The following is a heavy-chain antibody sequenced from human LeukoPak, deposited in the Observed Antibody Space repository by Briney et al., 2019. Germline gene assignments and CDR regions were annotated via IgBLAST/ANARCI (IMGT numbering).Heavy chain of an antibody. CDR2: IRYDGSNQ. J-gene: IGHJ4*02. Sequence: GGSLRLSCAASGFTFSKYGMHWVRQAPGKGGEWVAFIRYDGSNQYYADSVKGRFTISRDNSRNTLSLQMNSLSADDTAVYYCAKETGYSSPDYWGQGALVTVSA. V-gene: IGHV3-30*02. CDR1: GFTFSKYG. D-gene: IGHD6-13*01. CDR3: AKETGYSSPDY.